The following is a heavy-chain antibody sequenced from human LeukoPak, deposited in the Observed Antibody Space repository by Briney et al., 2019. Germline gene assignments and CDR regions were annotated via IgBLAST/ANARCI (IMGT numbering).Heavy chain of an antibody. CDR2: IYPGGSDT. CDR1: GYSFTSYW. CDR3: ARILYCGGDCYSHYFDY. V-gene: IGHV5-51*01. Sequence: GESLKISCKGSGYSFTSYWIGWVRQLPGKGLEWMGIIYPGGSDTRYSPSFQGQVTISADKSISTAYLQWSSLKASDTAMYYCARILYCGGDCYSHYFDYWGQGTLVTVSS. J-gene: IGHJ4*02. D-gene: IGHD2-21*02.